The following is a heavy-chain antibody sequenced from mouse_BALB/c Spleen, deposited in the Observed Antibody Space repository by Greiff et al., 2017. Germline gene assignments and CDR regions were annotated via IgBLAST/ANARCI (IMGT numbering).Heavy chain of an antibody. CDR3: ARSPYYYGSSYYAMDY. J-gene: IGHJ4*01. D-gene: IGHD1-1*01. CDR1: GYTFTDYA. V-gene: IGHV1-67*01. CDR2: ISIYYDNT. Sequence: VKLVESGPELVRPGESVKISCKGSGYTFTDYAMHWVKQSHAKSLEWIGVISIYYDNTNYNQKFKGKATMTVDKSSSTAYMELARLTSEDSAIYYCARSPYYYGSSYYAMDYWGQGTSVTVSS.